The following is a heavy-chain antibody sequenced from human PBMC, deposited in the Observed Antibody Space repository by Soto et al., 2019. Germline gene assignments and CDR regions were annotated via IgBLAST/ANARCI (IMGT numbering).Heavy chain of an antibody. CDR3: TRHPPSYYDSNGYFDY. Sequence: ELQLVESGGGLVQPGGSLKLSCSASGFSFSGSAIHWVRQPSGKGLEWVARIRGKVNNYATTYAVSVRGRFTISRDDSKNTAYLQMDSLKTEDTAVYYCTRHPPSYYDSNGYFDYWGQGTVVTVSS. CDR2: IRGKVNNYAT. J-gene: IGHJ4*02. D-gene: IGHD3-22*01. CDR1: GFSFSGSA. V-gene: IGHV3-73*01.